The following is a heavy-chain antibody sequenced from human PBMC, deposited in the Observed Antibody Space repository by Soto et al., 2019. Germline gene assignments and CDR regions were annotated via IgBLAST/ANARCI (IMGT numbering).Heavy chain of an antibody. CDR1: GYSFTSYW. CDR2: IYPGDSDT. Sequence: GESLKISCKGSGYSFTSYWIGWVRQMPGKGLEWMGIIYPGDSDTRYSPSFQGQVTISADKSISTAYLQWSSLKASDTAMYYCARLGPRKWSLNWFDPWGQGTLVTVSS. CDR3: ARLGPRKWSLNWFDP. D-gene: IGHD2-15*01. V-gene: IGHV5-51*01. J-gene: IGHJ5*02.